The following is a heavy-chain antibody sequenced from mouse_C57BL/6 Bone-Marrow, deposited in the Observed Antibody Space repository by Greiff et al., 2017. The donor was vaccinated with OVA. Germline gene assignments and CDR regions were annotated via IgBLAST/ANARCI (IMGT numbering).Heavy chain of an antibody. D-gene: IGHD1-1*01. J-gene: IGHJ2*02. V-gene: IGHV1-59*01. CDR3: AHCGSRHDLDY. CDR2: IAPSASYI. CDR1: GYSFTNYW. Sequence: QVQLKQPGAELVRPGTSVKLSCKASGYSFTNYWMHWVKQSPGQGLEWIGVIAPSASYITYNQKFKGKATLTVDTSSSTAYMHLSSLTSEDSAVYYCAHCGSRHDLDYGGQGTSLTVSS.